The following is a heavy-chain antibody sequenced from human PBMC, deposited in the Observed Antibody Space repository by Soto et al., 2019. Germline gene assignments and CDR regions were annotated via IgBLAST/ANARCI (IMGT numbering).Heavy chain of an antibody. CDR1: GGSISSYY. V-gene: IGHV4-59*08. D-gene: IGHD5-18*01. CDR2: IYYSGST. Sequence: QVQLQESGPGLVKPSENLSLTCTVSGGSISSYYWNWIRQPPGKGLEWIGYIYYSGSTNYNPSLKSRVTILVDTSKNQFSLKLSSVTAADTAVYYCARQRWKYSYGTNFDYWGQGTLVTVSS. CDR3: ARQRWKYSYGTNFDY. J-gene: IGHJ4*02.